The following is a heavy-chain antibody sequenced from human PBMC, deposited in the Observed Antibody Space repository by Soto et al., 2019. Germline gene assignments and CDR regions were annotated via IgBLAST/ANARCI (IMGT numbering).Heavy chain of an antibody. D-gene: IGHD2-15*01. CDR3: DETRCSGYQIWYFAL. J-gene: IGHJ2*01. Sequence: QVKLVQSGAEVKKPGSSVKVSCKASGGTFSSYAISWVRQAHGQGLEWMGGIIPIFGTANYVQKFQGRVTITADESTFRGYMSLRSLRSEDTAVYSCDETRCSGYQIWYFALCCRGALVTVSS. CDR2: IIPIFGTA. CDR1: GGTFSSYA. V-gene: IGHV1-69*12.